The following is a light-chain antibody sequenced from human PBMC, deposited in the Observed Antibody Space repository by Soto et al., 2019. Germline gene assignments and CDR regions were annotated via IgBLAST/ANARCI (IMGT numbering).Light chain of an antibody. V-gene: IGKV3D-15*01. Sequence: EIVFTQSPGTLSLSPGERATLSCRASQSVSSNYLAWYQQNPGQAPRLLIYGASTRATGIPDRFSGSGSGTEFTLTISSLQSEDFAVYYCQQYNNWPPLAFGQGTKVDIK. J-gene: IGKJ1*01. CDR3: QQYNNWPPLA. CDR2: GAS. CDR1: QSVSSN.